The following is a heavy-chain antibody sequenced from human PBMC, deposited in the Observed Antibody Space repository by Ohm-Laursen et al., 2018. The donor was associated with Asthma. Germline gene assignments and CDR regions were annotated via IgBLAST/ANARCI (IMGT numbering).Heavy chain of an antibody. J-gene: IGHJ5*02. CDR3: ASRERIETLSPWEPGGGWFDP. Sequence: GASVKVSCKASGGTFSSYAISWVRQAPGQGLEWMGGIIPIFGTANYAQKFQGRVTITADESTSTAYMELSSLRSEDTAVYYCASRERIETLSPWEPGGGWFDPWGQGTLVTVSS. V-gene: IGHV1-69*13. CDR2: IIPIFGTA. D-gene: IGHD1-26*01. CDR1: GGTFSSYA.